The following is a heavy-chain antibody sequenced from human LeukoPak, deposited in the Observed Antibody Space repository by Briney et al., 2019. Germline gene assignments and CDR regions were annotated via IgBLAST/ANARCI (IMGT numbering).Heavy chain of an antibody. V-gene: IGHV4-59*01. J-gene: IGHJ4*02. D-gene: IGHD3-22*01. CDR1: GGSISNYY. Sequence: PSETLSLTCTVSGGSISNYYWGWIRQPPGKGLEWLGYIHSSGSTNYNPSLKSRVTILVDTSKNQFSLKLTSVTAADTAVYYCTREGYDRSGYYLDYWSQGTLVTVSS. CDR2: IHSSGST. CDR3: TREGYDRSGYYLDY.